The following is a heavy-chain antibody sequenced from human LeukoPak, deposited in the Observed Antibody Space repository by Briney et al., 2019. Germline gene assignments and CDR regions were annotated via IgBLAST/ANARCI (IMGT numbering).Heavy chain of an antibody. CDR2: ITDSGSYT. D-gene: IGHD5-18*01. CDR3: ARTGYNYGTHLNY. Sequence: GGSLRLSCAASGFTFSSYALSWVRQAPGKGLEWVSGITDSGSYTYYADSVKGRFTISRDNSKNTVYLQMNSLRAEDTAVYYCARTGYNYGTHLNYWGQGTLVTVSS. J-gene: IGHJ4*02. V-gene: IGHV3-23*01. CDR1: GFTFSSYA.